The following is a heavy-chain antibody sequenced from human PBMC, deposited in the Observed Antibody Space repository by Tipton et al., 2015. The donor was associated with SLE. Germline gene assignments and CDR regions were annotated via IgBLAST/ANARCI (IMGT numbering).Heavy chain of an antibody. CDR3: TRDSRGYAREPFDY. Sequence: SLRLSCTASGFTFGDYAMSWFRQAPGKGLEWVGFIRSKAYGGTTEYAASMKGRFTISRDDSKSIAYLQMNSLKTEDTAVYYCTRDSRGYAREPFDYWGQGTLVTVSS. CDR1: GFTFGDYA. D-gene: IGHD5-18*01. V-gene: IGHV3-49*03. J-gene: IGHJ4*02. CDR2: IRSKAYGGTT.